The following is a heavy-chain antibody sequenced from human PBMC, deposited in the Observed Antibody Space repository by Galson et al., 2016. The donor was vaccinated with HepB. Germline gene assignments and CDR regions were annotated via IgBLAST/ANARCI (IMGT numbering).Heavy chain of an antibody. J-gene: IGHJ4*02. CDR3: SREMTGSYFD. V-gene: IGHV3-7*01. D-gene: IGHD3-10*01. Sequence: SCAASGFTFNAHWMNWVRQAPGKGLEWVANIRGDGIASYYAESVRGRFTISRDNAKNSLYLQMNGLRVDETAVYYCSREMTGSYFDWGQGTLVTVSS. CDR2: IRGDGIAS. CDR1: GFTFNAHW.